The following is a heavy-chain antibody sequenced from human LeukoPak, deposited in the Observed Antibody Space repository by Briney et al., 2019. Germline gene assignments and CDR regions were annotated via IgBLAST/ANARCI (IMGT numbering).Heavy chain of an antibody. CDR1: GFDFSPFW. D-gene: IGHD4-17*01. V-gene: IGHV3-7*01. CDR2: INPDGSGT. Sequence: GGSLRLSCAASGFDFSPFWMGWVRQGPGKGLDWVASINPDGSGTSYVDSVKGRFTISRDNAQNSLYLQMNSLSAEDTAVYYCARLFGGVTTVDYWGQGTLVTVSS. CDR3: ARLFGGVTTVDY. J-gene: IGHJ4*02.